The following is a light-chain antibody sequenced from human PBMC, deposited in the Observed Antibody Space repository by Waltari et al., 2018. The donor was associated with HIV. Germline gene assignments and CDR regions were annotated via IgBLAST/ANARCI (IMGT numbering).Light chain of an antibody. Sequence: QSVLTQPPSASGTPGQRVNISCSAGSSNIGSNPVNWYRQFPGEAPKLLIYTNIQRPSGVPDRFSGSKSGTSASLAISGLQSEDEADFYCAVWDDSLRSVLFGGGTRLTVL. CDR2: TNI. V-gene: IGLV1-44*01. J-gene: IGLJ3*02. CDR3: AVWDDSLRSVL. CDR1: SSNIGSNP.